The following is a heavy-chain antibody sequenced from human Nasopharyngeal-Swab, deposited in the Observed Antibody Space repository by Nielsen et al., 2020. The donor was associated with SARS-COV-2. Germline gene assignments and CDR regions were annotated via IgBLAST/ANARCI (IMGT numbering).Heavy chain of an antibody. CDR1: GFTFSDYY. CDR3: ARERTDCSGGSCYSYGMDV. V-gene: IGHV3-11*04. J-gene: IGHJ6*02. D-gene: IGHD2-15*01. Sequence: GESLKISCAASGFTFSDYYMSWIRQAPGKGLEWVSYIRSNGSNIYYADSVKGRFTISRDNAKNSLYLQMHSLRAEDTAVYYCARERTDCSGGSCYSYGMDVRGQGTTVTVSS. CDR2: IRSNGSNI.